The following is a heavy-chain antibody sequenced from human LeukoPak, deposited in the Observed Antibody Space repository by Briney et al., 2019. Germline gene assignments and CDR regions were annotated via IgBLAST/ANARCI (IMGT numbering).Heavy chain of an antibody. D-gene: IGHD2-2*01. J-gene: IGHJ4*02. CDR2: IYTSGST. Sequence: SETPSLTCTVSGGSISSYYWSWIRQPAGKGLEWIGRIYTSGSTNYNPSLKSRVTISVDTSKNQFSLKLSSVTAADTAVYYCTRASSWGGHQGYWGQGTLVTVSS. V-gene: IGHV4-4*07. CDR1: GGSISSYY. CDR3: TRASSWGGHQGY.